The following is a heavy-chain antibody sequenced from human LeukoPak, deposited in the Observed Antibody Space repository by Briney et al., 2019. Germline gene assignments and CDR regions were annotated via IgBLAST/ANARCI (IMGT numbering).Heavy chain of an antibody. CDR2: ISAYNGNT. CDR3: ARRYCSGDRCYFVDY. V-gene: IGHV1-18*01. D-gene: IGHD2-15*01. Sequence: ASVKVSCKASSYTFTSYGISWVRQAPGQGLEWMGWISAYNGNTKYAKKFQGRVTMTTDPSTSPAFMELRSLRAGDPGVYFCARRYCSGDRCYFVDYWGQGTLVTVSS. CDR1: SYTFTSYG. J-gene: IGHJ4*02.